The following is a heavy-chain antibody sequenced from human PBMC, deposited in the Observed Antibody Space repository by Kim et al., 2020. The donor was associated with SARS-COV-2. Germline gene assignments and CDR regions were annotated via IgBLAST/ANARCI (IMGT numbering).Heavy chain of an antibody. CDR3: ARGGQSYTVFDY. Sequence: YYGDSVKGRFTNSRDNAKNSLYLQMNSLRAEDTAVYYCARGGQSYTVFDYWGQGTLVTVSS. J-gene: IGHJ4*02. V-gene: IGHV3-48*03. D-gene: IGHD1-26*01.